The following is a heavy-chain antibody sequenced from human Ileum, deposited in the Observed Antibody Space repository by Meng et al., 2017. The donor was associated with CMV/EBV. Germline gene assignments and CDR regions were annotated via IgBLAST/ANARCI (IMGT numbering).Heavy chain of an antibody. V-gene: IGHV2-5*02. CDR3: AQTSTGNIPFSYLFDY. J-gene: IGHJ4*02. CDR2: IYWDGDR. Sequence: QIPLKESGPTLGKPTQTLTLTCTFSGFSLTTTGVGVGWIRQPPGKALEWLAIIYWDGDRRYNPSLRSRLTIMKDTSGNQVVLKMADMDPVDTATYYCAQTSTGNIPFSYLFDYWGQGALVTVSS. CDR1: GFSLTTTGVG. D-gene: IGHD3-10*01.